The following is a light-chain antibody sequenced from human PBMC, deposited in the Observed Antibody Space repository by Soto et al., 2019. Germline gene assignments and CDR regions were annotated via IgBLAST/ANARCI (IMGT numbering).Light chain of an antibody. J-gene: IGKJ1*01. Sequence: DVVMTQSPLSLPVTLGQPASISCRSSQSLVYSDGNTYLNWFQQRPGQSPRRLIYKVSNRASGVPDRFSGSVSGTDFTLKISRVEAEDVGVDYCMQGTHWPWTCGQGTKVEIK. CDR3: MQGTHWPWT. CDR2: KVS. CDR1: QSLVYSDGNTY. V-gene: IGKV2-30*01.